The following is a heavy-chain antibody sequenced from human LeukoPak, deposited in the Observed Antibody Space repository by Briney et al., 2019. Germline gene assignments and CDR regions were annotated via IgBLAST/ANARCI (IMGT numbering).Heavy chain of an antibody. CDR3: ARQGRISMIVVLIEDAFDI. J-gene: IGHJ3*02. V-gene: IGHV4-61*02. CDR1: GGSISSGSYY. Sequence: SQTLSLTCTVSGGSISSGSYYWSWIRQPARKGLEWIGRIYTSGSTNYNPSLKSRVTISVDTSKNQFSLKLSSVTAADTAVYYCARQGRISMIVVLIEDAFDIWGQGTMVTVSS. CDR2: IYTSGST. D-gene: IGHD3-22*01.